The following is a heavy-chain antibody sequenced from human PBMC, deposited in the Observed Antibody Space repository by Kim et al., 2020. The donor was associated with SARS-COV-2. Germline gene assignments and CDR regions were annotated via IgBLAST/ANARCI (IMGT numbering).Heavy chain of an antibody. CDR2: MAKGTNSK. CDR3: ARDRNLGGGNSGSLDS. J-gene: IGHJ4*02. Sequence: GGSLRLSCVASGFPFNLNGMNWVRQAPGKGLEWISYMAKGTNSKYYADSVKGRFLISRDNAKKSLYLQMNSLRDEDTAVYFCARDRNLGGGNSGSLDSWGQGTQVTVSS. V-gene: IGHV3-48*02. CDR1: GFPFNLNG. D-gene: IGHD2-21*01.